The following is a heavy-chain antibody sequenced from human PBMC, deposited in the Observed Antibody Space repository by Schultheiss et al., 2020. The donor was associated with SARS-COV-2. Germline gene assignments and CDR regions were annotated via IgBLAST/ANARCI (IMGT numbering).Heavy chain of an antibody. CDR2: ISYDGSNK. J-gene: IGHJ6*02. CDR3: ARDRGDGDYVRYYGMDV. CDR1: GFTFSSYA. Sequence: GGSLRLSCAASGFTFSSYAMSWVRQAPGKGLEWVAVISYDGSNKYYADSVKGRFTISRDNAKNSLYLQMNSLRAEDTAVYYCARDRGDGDYVRYYGMDVWGQGTTVTVSS. V-gene: IGHV3-30*03. D-gene: IGHD4-17*01.